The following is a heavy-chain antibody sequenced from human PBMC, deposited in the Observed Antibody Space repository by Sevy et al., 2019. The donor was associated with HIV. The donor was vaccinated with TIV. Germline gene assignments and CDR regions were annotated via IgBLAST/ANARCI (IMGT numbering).Heavy chain of an antibody. Sequence: SETLSLTCAVSGYSMTSGYFWGWIRQSPGKGLEWIGSLYHSGTTYYSPSLTSRVTLSVDTSKNQFSLKVRSVTAADTAVYYGARVDSSGWSDYWGQGTLVTVSS. CDR3: ARVDSSGWSDY. CDR2: LYHSGTT. CDR1: GYSMTSGYF. V-gene: IGHV4-38-2*01. J-gene: IGHJ4*02. D-gene: IGHD6-13*01.